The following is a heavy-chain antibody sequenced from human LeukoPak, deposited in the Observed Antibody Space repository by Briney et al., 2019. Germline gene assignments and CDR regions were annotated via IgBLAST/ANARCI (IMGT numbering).Heavy chain of an antibody. CDR3: AKGCSSTSCFI. D-gene: IGHD2-2*01. Sequence: PGGSLRLSCAASGFTFNNYAMSWVRQAPGKGLEWVSAISGSGDSTYYTDSVKDRFTISRDNSKNTLYLQMNSLRAEDTAVYYCAKGCSSTSCFIWGQGTLVTVSS. V-gene: IGHV3-23*01. CDR2: ISGSGDST. CDR1: GFTFNNYA. J-gene: IGHJ4*02.